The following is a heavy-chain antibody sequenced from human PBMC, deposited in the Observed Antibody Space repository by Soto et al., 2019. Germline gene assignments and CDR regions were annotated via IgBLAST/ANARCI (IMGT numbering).Heavy chain of an antibody. V-gene: IGHV1-18*01. D-gene: IGHD3-9*01. CDR1: GYTFTSYG. CDR3: ASLYYDILTGYPKNYYYYGMDV. J-gene: IGHJ6*02. Sequence: WASVKVSCKASGYTFTSYGISWVRQAPGQGLEWMGWISAYNGNTNYAQKLQGRVTMTTDTSTSTAYMELSSLRSEDTAVYYCASLYYDILTGYPKNYYYYGMDVWGQGTKVTVSS. CDR2: ISAYNGNT.